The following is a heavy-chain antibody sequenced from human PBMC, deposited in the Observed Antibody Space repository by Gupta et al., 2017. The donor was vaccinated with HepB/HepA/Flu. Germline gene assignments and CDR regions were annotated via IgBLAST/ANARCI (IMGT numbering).Heavy chain of an antibody. J-gene: IGHJ3*02. V-gene: IGHV4-31*03. CDR2: IYYSVST. CDR1: GGSIRSGGYY. CDR3: ATTQGGLRCLEWSDAFDI. Sequence: QVQLQESGPGLVKPSQTLSLTRTVSGGSIRSGGYYWSWIRQHPGKGLEWIGYIYYSVSTYYNPSLKSRVTISVDTSKNQFSLKLSSVTAADTAVYYCATTQGGLRCLEWSDAFDIWGQGTMVTVSS. D-gene: IGHD3-3*01.